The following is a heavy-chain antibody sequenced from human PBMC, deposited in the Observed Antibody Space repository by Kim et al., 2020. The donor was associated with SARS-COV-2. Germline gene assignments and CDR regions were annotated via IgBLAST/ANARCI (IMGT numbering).Heavy chain of an antibody. CDR2: GST. J-gene: IGHJ4*02. Sequence: GSTKYSPSLKNRVTISADTTKNQFSLKLYSVTAADTAVYYCARSHGMHWGQGTPVTVSS. CDR3: ARSHGMH. V-gene: IGHV4-59*01. D-gene: IGHD1-1*01.